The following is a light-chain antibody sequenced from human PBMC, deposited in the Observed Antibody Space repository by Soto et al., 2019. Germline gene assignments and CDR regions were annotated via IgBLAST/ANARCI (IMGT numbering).Light chain of an antibody. CDR1: QSVSSSY. J-gene: IGKJ1*01. Sequence: EIMMTQSPATLSVSPGERATLSFRASQSVSSSYLAWYQRKPGQAPRLLIYGASSRATGIPDRFSGSGSGTDFTLTISSLEPEDFAVYYCQLRSKWPRTFGQGTKVDNK. V-gene: IGKV3D-20*02. CDR2: GAS. CDR3: QLRSKWPRT.